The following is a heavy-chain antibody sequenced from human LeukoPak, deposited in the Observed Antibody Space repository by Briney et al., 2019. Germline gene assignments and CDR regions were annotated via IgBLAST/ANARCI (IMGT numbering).Heavy chain of an antibody. CDR2: IYYSGNT. V-gene: IGHV4-39*07. CDR1: GGSISSSNYY. Sequence: SETLSLTCTVSGGSISSSNYYWGWIRQPPGKGLEWIGVIYYSGNTYYTPSLKSRVTMSIDTSKNQFSLKLSSVTAADTAVYYCARGPTTVTRAFDYWGQGTLVTVSS. J-gene: IGHJ4*02. D-gene: IGHD4-17*01. CDR3: ARGPTTVTRAFDY.